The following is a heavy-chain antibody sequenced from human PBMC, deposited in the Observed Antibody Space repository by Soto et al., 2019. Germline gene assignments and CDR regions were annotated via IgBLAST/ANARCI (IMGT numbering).Heavy chain of an antibody. D-gene: IGHD6-13*01. CDR3: ASKHSSRAFDY. CDR2: INSDGSST. J-gene: IGHJ4*02. Sequence: EVQLVESGGGLVQPGGSLRLSCAASGFTFSSYWMHWVRQAPGKGLVWVSRINSDGSSTTYADSVKGRFTISRDNVKNTVYRQMNSLRAEDTAVYYCASKHSSRAFDYWGQGTLVTVSS. V-gene: IGHV3-74*01. CDR1: GFTFSSYW.